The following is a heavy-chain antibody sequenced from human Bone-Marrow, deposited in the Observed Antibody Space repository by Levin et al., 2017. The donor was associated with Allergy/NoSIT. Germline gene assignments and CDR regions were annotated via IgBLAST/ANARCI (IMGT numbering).Heavy chain of an antibody. CDR1: GFTFSDYG. Sequence: GGSLRLSCAASGFTFSDYGLHWVRQAPGKGLEWVAVISHDGSDKYYADSVKGRFTISRDNSRNMMYIQMNGLKLEDTAVYYCAKGLNDYTAWGQGAPVTVSS. D-gene: IGHD4-11*01. V-gene: IGHV3-30*18. CDR3: AKGLNDYTA. J-gene: IGHJ4*02. CDR2: ISHDGSDK.